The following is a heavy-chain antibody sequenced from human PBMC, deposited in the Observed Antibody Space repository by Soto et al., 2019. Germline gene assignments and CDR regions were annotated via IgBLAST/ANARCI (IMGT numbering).Heavy chain of an antibody. CDR3: ARVANNAFDI. J-gene: IGHJ3*02. Sequence: PGGSLRLSCSASVFTLSIYSMSWVRQAPGKGLEWVSFISSSSSYIYYSDSAKGRFTISRDNAKNSLSLQMNGLRAEETALYYCARVANNAFDIWGQGTMVTVSS. CDR1: VFTLSIYS. CDR2: ISSSSSYI. D-gene: IGHD5-12*01. V-gene: IGHV3-21*01.